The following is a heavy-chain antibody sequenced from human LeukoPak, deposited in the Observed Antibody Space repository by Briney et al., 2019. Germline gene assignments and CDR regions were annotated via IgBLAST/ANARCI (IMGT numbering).Heavy chain of an antibody. CDR2: IYYSGST. D-gene: IGHD3-22*01. Sequence: SETLSLTCTVSGGSISSSSYYWGWIRQPPGKGLEWIGSIYYSGSTYYNPSLKSRVTISVDTSKNQFSLKLSSVTAADTAVYYCATRVPRWYYDSSGYHHDAFDIWGQGTMATVSS. J-gene: IGHJ3*02. CDR1: GGSISSSSYY. V-gene: IGHV4-39*01. CDR3: ATRVPRWYYDSSGYHHDAFDI.